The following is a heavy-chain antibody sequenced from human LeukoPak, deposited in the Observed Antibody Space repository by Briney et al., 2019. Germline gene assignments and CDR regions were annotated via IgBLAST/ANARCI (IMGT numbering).Heavy chain of an antibody. CDR2: ITPIFRTP. V-gene: IGHV1-69*13. Sequence: SVKVSCKASGGTFSSTTINWVRQAPGQGLEWMGGITPIFRTPNYAQKFQGRVTITADESTSTAYMELSSLRSEDTAVYYCARQLEYSGYDYWGQGTLVTVSS. CDR3: ARQLEYSGYDY. D-gene: IGHD5-12*01. CDR1: GGTFSSTT. J-gene: IGHJ4*02.